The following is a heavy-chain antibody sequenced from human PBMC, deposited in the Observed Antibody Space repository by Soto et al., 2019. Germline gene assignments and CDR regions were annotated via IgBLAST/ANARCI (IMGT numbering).Heavy chain of an antibody. CDR3: ARDVPPRRLNPDFDP. Sequence: PSETLSLTCAVSGGSISSSNWWSWVRQPPGKGLEWIGEIYHSGSTNYNPSLKSRVTISVDKSKNQFSLKLSSVTAADTAVYYCARDVPPRRLNPDFDPWGQGALVTVSS. V-gene: IGHV4-4*02. CDR2: IYHSGST. D-gene: IGHD1-1*01. J-gene: IGHJ5*02. CDR1: GGSISSSNW.